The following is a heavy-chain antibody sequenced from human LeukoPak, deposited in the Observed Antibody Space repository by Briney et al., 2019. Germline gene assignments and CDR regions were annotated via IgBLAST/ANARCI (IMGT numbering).Heavy chain of an antibody. J-gene: IGHJ4*02. V-gene: IGHV3-9*03. CDR2: ISWNSGSI. CDR1: GFTFDDYA. Sequence: GGSLRLSCAASGFTFDDYAMHWVRQAPGRGLEWVSGISWNSGSIGYADSVKGRFTISRDNAKNSLYLQMNSLRAEDMALYYCAKAAYSNYDGYYFDYWGQGTLVTVSS. D-gene: IGHD4-11*01. CDR3: AKAAYSNYDGYYFDY.